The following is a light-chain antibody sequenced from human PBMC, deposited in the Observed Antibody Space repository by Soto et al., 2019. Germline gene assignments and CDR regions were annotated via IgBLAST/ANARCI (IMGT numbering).Light chain of an antibody. CDR3: QQYESSIPT. V-gene: IGKV3-20*01. Sequence: EIVLTQSPGTLSLSPGERATLSCRASQSVSSSYLAWYQQKPGQAPRLLIYGASSRATGIPDRFSGSGSATDFTLTISRLEPEDFAVYYCQQYESSIPTFGQGTKVDIK. CDR2: GAS. J-gene: IGKJ1*01. CDR1: QSVSSSY.